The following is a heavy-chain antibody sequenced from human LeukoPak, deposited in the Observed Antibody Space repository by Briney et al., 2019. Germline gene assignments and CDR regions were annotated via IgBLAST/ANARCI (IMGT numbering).Heavy chain of an antibody. CDR2: INPNSGGT. CDR3: ARGNFYDNKGYSPELRY. D-gene: IGHD3-10*01. Sequence: ASVKVSCKASEYIFTGYYMHWVRQAPGQGLEWMGWINPNSGGTNYAQKFQGRVTMTRDTSISTAYMELSRLTSDDTAVYYCARGNFYDNKGYSPELRYWGQGTLVTVSS. J-gene: IGHJ4*02. V-gene: IGHV1-2*02. CDR1: EYIFTGYY.